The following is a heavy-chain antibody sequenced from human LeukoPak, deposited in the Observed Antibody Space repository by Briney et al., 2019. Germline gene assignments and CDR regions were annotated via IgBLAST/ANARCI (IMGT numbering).Heavy chain of an antibody. CDR1: GFIFSTSW. V-gene: IGHV3-74*01. D-gene: IGHD4-17*01. Sequence: SGGSLRLSCEASGFIFSTSWMYWVRQAPGKGLVWVARIKGDGSSTIYADSVKGRFTISRDNSKNTLYLQTSSLRAEDTAVYYCARASTTVPNLLDHWGRGTLVTVSS. CDR2: IKGDGSST. J-gene: IGHJ4*02. CDR3: ARASTTVPNLLDH.